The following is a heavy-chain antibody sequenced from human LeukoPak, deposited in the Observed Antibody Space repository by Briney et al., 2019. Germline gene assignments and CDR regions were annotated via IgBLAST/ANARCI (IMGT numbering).Heavy chain of an antibody. D-gene: IGHD3-22*01. CDR1: GFTFSSYS. J-gene: IGHJ4*02. V-gene: IGHV3-48*01. Sequence: PGGSLRLSCAASGFTFSSYSMNWVRQAPGKGLEWGSYISSSSSTIYYADSVKGRFTISRDNAKNSLYLQMNSLRAEDTAVYYCARGNYYDSSGYSTRQFDYWGQGTLVTVSS. CDR2: ISSSSSTI. CDR3: ARGNYYDSSGYSTRQFDY.